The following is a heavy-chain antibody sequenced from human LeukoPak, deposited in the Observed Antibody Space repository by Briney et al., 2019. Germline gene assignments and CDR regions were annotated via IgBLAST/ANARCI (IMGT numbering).Heavy chain of an antibody. Sequence: GRSLGLSCADSGVTVNSYGMHWVRQAPGKGLEWVAFMSSDGNKEYYLDSVKGRFTISRDKSMNTVFLQMNSLSAEDTAVYYCAKDILTGYSSPGIVDSWGQGTLVTVSS. CDR1: GVTVNSYG. V-gene: IGHV3-30*18. J-gene: IGHJ4*02. CDR3: AKDILTGYSSPGIVDS. D-gene: IGHD3-9*01. CDR2: MSSDGNKE.